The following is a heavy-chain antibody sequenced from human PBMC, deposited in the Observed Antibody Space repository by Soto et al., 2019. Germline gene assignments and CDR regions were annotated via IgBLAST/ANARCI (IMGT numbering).Heavy chain of an antibody. CDR1: GGSISSYY. CDR3: ARRYGDYFDY. Sequence: QVQLQESGPGLVKPSETLSLTCTVSGGSISSYYWSWIRQPPGKGLEWIGYIYYSGSTNYNPSLKSRVTISVDTSKNQFSLKLSSVTAEDTAGYYCARRYGDYFDYWGQGTLVTVSS. CDR2: IYYSGST. V-gene: IGHV4-59*08. J-gene: IGHJ4*02. D-gene: IGHD4-17*01.